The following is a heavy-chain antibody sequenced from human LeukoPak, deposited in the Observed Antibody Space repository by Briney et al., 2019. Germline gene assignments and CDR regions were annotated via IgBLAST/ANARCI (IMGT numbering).Heavy chain of an antibody. J-gene: IGHJ3*02. CDR3: AKARYRDYGDYAGDAFDI. V-gene: IGHV3-23*01. CDR2: ISVSGGST. CDR1: GFSFSSYA. D-gene: IGHD4-17*01. Sequence: RGSLRLSCAASGFSFSSYAMSWVRQAPGEGLEWVSAISVSGGSTYYADSVKGRFTMYRDNSKNQLYLQMNSLRAEDTAVYYCAKARYRDYGDYAGDAFDIWGQGTMVTDSS.